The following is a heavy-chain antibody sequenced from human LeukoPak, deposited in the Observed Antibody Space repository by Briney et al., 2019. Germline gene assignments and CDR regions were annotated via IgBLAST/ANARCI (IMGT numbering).Heavy chain of an antibody. D-gene: IGHD3-10*01. CDR3: ARSPSMVRGVIYWFDP. V-gene: IGHV4-59*01. CDR1: GGSITSYY. J-gene: IGHJ5*02. Sequence: SETLSLTCTVSGGSITSYYWSWIRHPPGKGLEWIGYIYYSGSTNYNPSLKSRVTISVDTSKNQFSLKLSSVTAADTAVYYCARSPSMVRGVIYWFDPWGQGTLVTVSS. CDR2: IYYSGST.